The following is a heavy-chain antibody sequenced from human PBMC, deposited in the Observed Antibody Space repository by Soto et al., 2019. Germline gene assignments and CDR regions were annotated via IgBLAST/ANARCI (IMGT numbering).Heavy chain of an antibody. D-gene: IGHD2-8*01. Sequence: EEQLVESGGGLVQPGGSLRLSCAASGFTFSSYWMHWVRQAPGKGLEWVSRINPGGSITAYADSVKGRFTISRDNAKNTLYLQMNSLRGDDTAVYYCARVPTGKYGVWNYWGQGTLVTVSS. CDR2: INPGGSIT. J-gene: IGHJ4*02. CDR3: ARVPTGKYGVWNY. CDR1: GFTFSSYW. V-gene: IGHV3-74*01.